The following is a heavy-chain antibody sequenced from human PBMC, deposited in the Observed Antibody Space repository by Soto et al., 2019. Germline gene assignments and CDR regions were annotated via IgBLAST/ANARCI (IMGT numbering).Heavy chain of an antibody. J-gene: IGHJ5*02. V-gene: IGHV4-38-2*02. Sequence: PSETLSLTCAVSGYSISSGYYWGWIRQPPGKGLEWIGSIYHSGSTYYNPSLKSRVTISVDTSKNQSSLKLSSVTAADTAVYYCARDAASSYYYDSSGLGFDPWGQGTLVTVSS. CDR2: IYHSGST. CDR1: GYSISSGYY. D-gene: IGHD3-22*01. CDR3: ARDAASSYYYDSSGLGFDP.